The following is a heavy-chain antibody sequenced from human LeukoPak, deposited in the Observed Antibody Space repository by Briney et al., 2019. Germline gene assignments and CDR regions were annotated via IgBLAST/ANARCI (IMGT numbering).Heavy chain of an antibody. V-gene: IGHV1-18*01. CDR2: ISAYNGKT. CDR1: GYTFTSYG. Sequence: ASVEVSCKASGYTFTSYGISWVRQAPGQGQGWMGWISAYNGKTNYAQKLQGRVTMTTDTSTSTAYMELRSMRSEDTAVYYCARDLGGYYDSSGSTFDYWGQGTLVTVSS. D-gene: IGHD3-22*01. CDR3: ARDLGGYYDSSGSTFDY. J-gene: IGHJ4*02.